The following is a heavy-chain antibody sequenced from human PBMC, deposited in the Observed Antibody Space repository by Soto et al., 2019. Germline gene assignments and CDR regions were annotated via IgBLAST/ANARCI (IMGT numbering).Heavy chain of an antibody. J-gene: IGHJ4*02. CDR3: AKGSSGYDDTFEY. Sequence: PGGSLRLSCAASGFTFSSYAMYWVRQAPGKGLEWVSGVSGSGSGTYYADSVKGRFTISRDNSKNTMYLQMNSLRAEDTAVYFCAKGSSGYDDTFEYGGQGTLVTVSS. D-gene: IGHD3-22*01. V-gene: IGHV3-23*01. CDR2: VSGSGSGT. CDR1: GFTFSSYA.